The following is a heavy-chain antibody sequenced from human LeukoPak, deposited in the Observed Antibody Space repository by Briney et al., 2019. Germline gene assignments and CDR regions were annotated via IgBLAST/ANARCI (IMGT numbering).Heavy chain of an antibody. CDR1: GFTFDDYG. J-gene: IGHJ6*03. CDR3: ARNSGAGYYFYMDV. V-gene: IGHV3-20*04. Sequence: GGSLRLSCAASGFTFDDYGMSWVRQAPGKGLEWVSGIKWNGGSTGYADSVKGLFTISRDNAKNSLDLQMNSLRAEDTALYYCARNSGAGYYFYMDVWGKGTAVTVSS. D-gene: IGHD3-10*01. CDR2: IKWNGGST.